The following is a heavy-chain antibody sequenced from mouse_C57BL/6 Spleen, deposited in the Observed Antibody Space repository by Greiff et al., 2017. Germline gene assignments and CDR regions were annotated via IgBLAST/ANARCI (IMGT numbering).Heavy chain of an antibody. Sequence: DVQLQESGAELVKPGASVKLSCTATGFNFKAYYMPWVKQRTEQGLEWIGRIDPEDGETKYAPKFQGKATITADTSSNTAYLQLSSLTSEDTAVYYCAPPWDEGGFDYWGQGTTLTVSS. CDR1: GFNFKAYY. CDR2: IDPEDGET. V-gene: IGHV14-2*01. CDR3: APPWDEGGFDY. J-gene: IGHJ2*01. D-gene: IGHD4-1*01.